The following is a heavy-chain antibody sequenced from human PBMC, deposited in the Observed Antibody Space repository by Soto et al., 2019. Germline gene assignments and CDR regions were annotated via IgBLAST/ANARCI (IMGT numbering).Heavy chain of an antibody. CDR1: GYTLTSYD. CDR3: AIIAPSLDAFDI. J-gene: IGHJ3*02. CDR2: MNPNSGNT. V-gene: IGHV1-8*01. D-gene: IGHD2-21*01. Sequence: GAAVKVSCKASGYTLTSYDINWVRQATGQGLEWMGWMNPNSGNTGYAQKFQGRVTMTRNTSISTAYMELSSLRSEDTAVYYCAIIAPSLDAFDIWGQGTMVTV.